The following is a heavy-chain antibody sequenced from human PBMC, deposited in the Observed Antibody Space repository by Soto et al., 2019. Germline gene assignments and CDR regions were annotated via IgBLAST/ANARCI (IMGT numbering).Heavy chain of an antibody. CDR2: IGTAGDT. CDR1: GFTFSSYY. CDR3: ARGRSRTFDY. V-gene: IGHV3-13*04. J-gene: IGHJ4*02. Sequence: GGSLRLSCAASGFTFSSYYMHWVRQATGKGLEWVSAIGTAGDTYYPGSAKGRFTISRENAKNSLYLQMNSLRAGDTAVYYCARGRSRTFDYWGQGTLVTVSS. D-gene: IGHD2-15*01.